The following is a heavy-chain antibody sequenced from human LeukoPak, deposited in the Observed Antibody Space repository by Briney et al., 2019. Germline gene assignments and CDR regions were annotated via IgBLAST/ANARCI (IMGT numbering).Heavy chain of an antibody. V-gene: IGHV3-7*01. CDR3: ARDPRGSYYDFWSGYQTYYYYYYMDV. CDR2: IKQDGSEK. D-gene: IGHD3-3*01. CDR1: GFTFSSYW. Sequence: GGSLRLSCAASGFTFSSYWMSWVRQAPGKGLEWVANIKQDGSEKYYVDSVKGRFTISRDNAKNSLYLQMNSLRAEDTAVYYCARDPRGSYYDFWSGYQTYYYYYYMDVWGKGTTVTVSS. J-gene: IGHJ6*03.